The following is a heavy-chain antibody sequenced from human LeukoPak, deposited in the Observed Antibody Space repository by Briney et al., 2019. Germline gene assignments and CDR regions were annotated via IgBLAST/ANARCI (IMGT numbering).Heavy chain of an antibody. CDR3: AREGPLCGGDCYFFDY. J-gene: IGHJ4*02. CDR1: GFTVSSNY. D-gene: IGHD2-21*02. CDR2: IYSGGST. V-gene: IGHV3-66*01. Sequence: GGSLRLSCAASGFTVSSNYMSWVRQAPGKGLEWVSVIYSGGSTYYADSVKGRFTISRDNSKNTLYLQMNSLRAEDTAVYYCAREGPLCGGDCYFFDYWGQGTLVTVSS.